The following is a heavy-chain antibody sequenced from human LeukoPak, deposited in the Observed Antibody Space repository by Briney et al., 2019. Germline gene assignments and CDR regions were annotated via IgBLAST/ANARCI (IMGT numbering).Heavy chain of an antibody. V-gene: IGHV3-48*01. CDR3: AKDDAWLQYGN. CDR2: ISSSSSAI. CDR1: GFTFRKYN. Sequence: GGSLRLSCVASGFTFRKYNMHWVRQAPGKGLEWISYISSSSSAIYYADSVKGRFTISRDNSKGTVYLQMNSLRPEDTAVYYCAKDDAWLQYGNWGRGTLVTVSS. D-gene: IGHD5-24*01. J-gene: IGHJ4*02.